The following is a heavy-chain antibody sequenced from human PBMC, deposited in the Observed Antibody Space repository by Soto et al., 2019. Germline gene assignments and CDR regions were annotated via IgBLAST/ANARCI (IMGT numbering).Heavy chain of an antibody. J-gene: IGHJ4*02. V-gene: IGHV3-21*01. CDR1: GFTFSSYS. D-gene: IGHD2-15*01. CDR3: ARGRSLNTNMDY. CDR2: ISSSRGYV. Sequence: EVQLVESGGGLVKPGESLRLSCAASGFTFSSYSMNWVRQAPGKGLEWVSSISSSRGYVSYADSVKGRFTISRDNAKNSLYLQMDSLRAEDTAVYYFARGRSLNTNMDYWGQGTLVTVSS.